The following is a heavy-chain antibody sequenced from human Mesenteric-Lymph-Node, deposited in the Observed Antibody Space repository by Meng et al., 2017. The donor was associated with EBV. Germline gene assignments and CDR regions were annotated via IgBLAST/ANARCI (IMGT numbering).Heavy chain of an antibody. Sequence: QVQLVESGGGLVKPGGXLRLSCAASGFTFSDSYLTWTRQAPGRGLEWVSYISSGSTTKYYADSVKGRFTISRDNAKNSLSLQMNSLRAEDTAVYYCATVRDRTYLFDHGGQGTLVTVSS. V-gene: IGHV3-11*01. CDR2: ISSGSTTK. CDR3: ATVRDRTYLFDH. CDR1: GFTFSDSY. J-gene: IGHJ4*02. D-gene: IGHD2-8*01.